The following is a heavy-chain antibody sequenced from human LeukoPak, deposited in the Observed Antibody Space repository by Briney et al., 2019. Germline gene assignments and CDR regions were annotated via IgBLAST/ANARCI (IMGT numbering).Heavy chain of an antibody. V-gene: IGHV3-73*01. J-gene: IGHJ4*02. Sequence: GGSLRLSCAAAGFIFNESSIHWVRQASGKGLEWVGRIRTKVNTYATAFAASVKGRFTISRDDSKSTAFLQMNSLKSDDTAVYFCTDGVHYWGQGTLVTVSS. CDR2: IRTKVNTYAT. CDR1: GFIFNESS. D-gene: IGHD4-17*01. CDR3: TDGVHY.